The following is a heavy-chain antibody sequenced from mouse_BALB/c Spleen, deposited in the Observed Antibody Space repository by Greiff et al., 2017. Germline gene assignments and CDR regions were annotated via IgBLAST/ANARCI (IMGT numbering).Heavy chain of an antibody. CDR2: IYPSDSYT. CDR3: TREIYYGNYDC. V-gene: IGHV1-69*02. D-gene: IGHD2-1*01. Sequence: QVQLQQPGAELVRPGASVKLSCKASGYTFTSYWINWVKQRPGQGLEWIGNIYPSDSYTNYNQKFKDKATLTVDKSSSTAYMQLSSPTSEDSAVYYCTREIYYGNYDCWGQGTTLTVSS. CDR1: GYTFTSYW. J-gene: IGHJ2*01.